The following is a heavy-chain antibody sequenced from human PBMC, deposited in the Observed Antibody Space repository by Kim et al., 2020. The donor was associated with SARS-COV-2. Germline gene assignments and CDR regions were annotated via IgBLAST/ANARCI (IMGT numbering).Heavy chain of an antibody. V-gene: IGHV3-74*01. D-gene: IGHD6-13*01. CDR1: GFTFSSYW. CDR2: INSDGSSI. CDR3: ARGRAASGTDY. Sequence: GGSLRLSCAASGFTFSSYWMHWVRQAPGKGLVWVSRINSDGSSISYPDSVKGRFTISRDNAKSTLFLQMSSLGAEDTAVYYCARGRAASGTDYWGQGTLVTVSS. J-gene: IGHJ4*02.